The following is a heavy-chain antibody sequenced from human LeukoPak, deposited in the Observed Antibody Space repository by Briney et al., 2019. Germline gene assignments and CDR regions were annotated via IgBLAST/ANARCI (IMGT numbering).Heavy chain of an antibody. V-gene: IGHV3-66*01. CDR2: IYSGGST. CDR3: ARDRDRHDAFDI. Sequence: QTGGSLRLSCAASGFTVSSNYMSWVRQAPGKGLEWVSVIYSGGSTYYADSVKGRFTISRDNSKNTLYLQMNSLRAEDTAVYYCARDRDRHDAFDIWGQGTMVTVSS. J-gene: IGHJ3*02. CDR1: GFTVSSNY.